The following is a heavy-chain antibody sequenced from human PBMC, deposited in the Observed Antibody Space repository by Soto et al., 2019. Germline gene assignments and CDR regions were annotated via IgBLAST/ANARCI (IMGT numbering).Heavy chain of an antibody. Sequence: SETLSLTCTVSGGSISSGGYYWSWIRQHPGKGLEWIGYIYYSGSTYYNPSLKSRVTISVDTSKNQFSLKLSSVTAADTAVYYCARVPKYYYDSSGYYPNDYWGQGTLVTVSS. V-gene: IGHV4-31*03. D-gene: IGHD3-22*01. J-gene: IGHJ4*02. CDR3: ARVPKYYYDSSGYYPNDY. CDR1: GGSISSGGYY. CDR2: IYYSGST.